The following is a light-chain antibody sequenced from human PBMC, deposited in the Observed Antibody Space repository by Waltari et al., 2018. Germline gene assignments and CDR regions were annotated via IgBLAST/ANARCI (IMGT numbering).Light chain of an antibody. CDR1: SSDVGGYNY. CDR2: EVS. Sequence: ALTQPPSASGSPGQSVTLSCTGTSSDVGGYNYVSWYQQPPGKAPKLMISEVSKRPSGVPDRFSGSKSGNTASLTVSGLQAEDEADYYCSSYAGSNILVFGGGTKLTVL. CDR3: SSYAGSNILV. J-gene: IGLJ3*02. V-gene: IGLV2-8*01.